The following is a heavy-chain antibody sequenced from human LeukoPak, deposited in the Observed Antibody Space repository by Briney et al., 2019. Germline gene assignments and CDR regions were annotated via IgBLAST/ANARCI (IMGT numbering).Heavy chain of an antibody. CDR2: SHYSGST. CDR1: VGSISTYY. D-gene: IGHD3-10*01. V-gene: IGHV4-59*01. CDR3: ARAPRGESEVASGFYGMDV. J-gene: IGHJ6*02. Sequence: SETLSLTCSVSVGSISTYYWTWIRQTPGKGLEWIGYSHYSGSTNYNPSLKRRVTISVDTSKNQFSLRLNSVTAADTAIYFCARAPRGESEVASGFYGMDVWGQGTTVTVSS.